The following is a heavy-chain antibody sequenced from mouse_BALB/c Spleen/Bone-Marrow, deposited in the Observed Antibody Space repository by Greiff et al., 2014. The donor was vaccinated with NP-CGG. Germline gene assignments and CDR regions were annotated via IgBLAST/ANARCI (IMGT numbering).Heavy chain of an antibody. V-gene: IGHV1S34*01. CDR3: ARGDGYYVDFDY. CDR1: GYSFTGYY. CDR2: ISCYNGAT. J-gene: IGHJ2*01. D-gene: IGHD2-3*01. Sequence: LVKTGASVKISCKASGYSFTGYYMHWVKQSHGKSLEWIGYISCYNGATSYNQKFKGKATFTVDTSSSTAYMQFKSLTSEDSAVYYCARGDGYYVDFDYWGQGTTLTVSS.